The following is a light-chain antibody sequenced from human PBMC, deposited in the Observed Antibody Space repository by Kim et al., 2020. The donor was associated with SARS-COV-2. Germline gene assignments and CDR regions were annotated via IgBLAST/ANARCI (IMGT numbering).Light chain of an antibody. CDR2: EVN. CDR3: SSYAGSSTLV. Sequence: GQSLTISCTGTSSNVGSYNYVSWYQQHPGKAPKLMIYEVNKRPSGIPGRFSGSKSGSTASLTVSGLQAEDEADYYCSSYAGSSTLVFGGGTQLTVL. J-gene: IGLJ2*01. CDR1: SSNVGSYNY. V-gene: IGLV2-8*01.